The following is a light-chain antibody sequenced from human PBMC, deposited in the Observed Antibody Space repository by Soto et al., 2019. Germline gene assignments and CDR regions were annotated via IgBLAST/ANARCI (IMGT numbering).Light chain of an antibody. CDR2: AAF. V-gene: IGKV1-6*01. CDR1: QDIRND. J-gene: IGKJ1*01. CDR3: LQYYNFSWT. Sequence: IQMTQSPSSLSASVGDRVTITCRASQDIRNDLAWYQQKPGQAPKLLIFAAFNLQSGVPSRFSGGGSGTHFTLTISSLQPDDFASYFCLQYYNFSWTFGQGTKVDIK.